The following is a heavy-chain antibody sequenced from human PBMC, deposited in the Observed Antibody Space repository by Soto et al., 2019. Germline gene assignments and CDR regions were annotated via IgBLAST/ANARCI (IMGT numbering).Heavy chain of an antibody. Sequence: QVQLQQWGAGLVKPSESLSLSCAVYGQSFSGHSWAWIRQSPGKGLEWIGEINESGSTYYNPSLKRRVTISADTSKNQFSRKLSSVSAADTDVYFCARGSGIVALPGELEDVNYDYWGQGTLVNVSS. CDR3: ARGSGIVALPGELEDVNYDY. V-gene: IGHV4-34*01. CDR1: GQSFSGHS. CDR2: INESGST. J-gene: IGHJ4*02. D-gene: IGHD1-1*01.